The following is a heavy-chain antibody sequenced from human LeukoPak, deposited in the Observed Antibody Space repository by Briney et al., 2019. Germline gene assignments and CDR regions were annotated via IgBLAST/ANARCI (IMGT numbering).Heavy chain of an antibody. Sequence: PSETLSLTCTVSGGSISDFYWSWIRQPPGKGLEWLGYVHSSGSTNYNLSLKSRVTISVDTSKKQFSLKVRSVTAADTAVYYCARDVYDSSGYYLLGDNWGQGTLATVSS. V-gene: IGHV4-59*01. CDR1: GGSISDFY. CDR3: ARDVYDSSGYYLLGDN. CDR2: VHSSGST. J-gene: IGHJ4*02. D-gene: IGHD3-22*01.